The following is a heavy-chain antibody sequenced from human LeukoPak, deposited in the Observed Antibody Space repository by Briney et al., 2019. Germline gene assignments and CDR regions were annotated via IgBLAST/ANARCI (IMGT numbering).Heavy chain of an antibody. Sequence: PGGSLRLSCAAPGFIFSTYGMHWVRQAPGKGLEWVAVIWYDGSNKYYADSVKGRFTISRDNSKNTLYLRMNSLRAEDTAVYYCAKDRDTAMEIDYWGQGTLVTVSS. CDR2: IWYDGSNK. D-gene: IGHD5-18*01. V-gene: IGHV3-33*06. J-gene: IGHJ4*02. CDR3: AKDRDTAMEIDY. CDR1: GFIFSTYG.